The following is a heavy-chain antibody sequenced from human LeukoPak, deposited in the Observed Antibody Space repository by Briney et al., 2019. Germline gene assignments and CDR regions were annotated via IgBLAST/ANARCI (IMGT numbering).Heavy chain of an antibody. CDR2: IKEGGSEK. Sequence: SGGSLRLSCAASGFTFTNYWMSWVRQAPGKGLEWVASIKEGGSEKYYVDPVKGRFTISRDNAKNSVYLQMNSLRTEDTAVYYCARGPHWGQGTLVTVSS. V-gene: IGHV3-7*01. CDR3: ARGPH. J-gene: IGHJ4*02. CDR1: GFTFTNYW.